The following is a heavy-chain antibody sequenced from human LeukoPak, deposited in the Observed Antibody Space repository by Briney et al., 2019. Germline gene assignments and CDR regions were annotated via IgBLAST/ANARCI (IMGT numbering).Heavy chain of an antibody. CDR1: GGSFSGYY. Sequence: SETLSLTCAVYGGSFSGYYWSWIRQPPGKGLEWIGEINHSGSTNYNPSLKSRVTISVDTSKNQFSLKLSSVTAADTAVYYCARRTATKRGAKGGYFDYWGQGTLVTVSS. J-gene: IGHJ4*02. V-gene: IGHV4-34*01. D-gene: IGHD3-10*01. CDR3: ARRTATKRGAKGGYFDY. CDR2: INHSGST.